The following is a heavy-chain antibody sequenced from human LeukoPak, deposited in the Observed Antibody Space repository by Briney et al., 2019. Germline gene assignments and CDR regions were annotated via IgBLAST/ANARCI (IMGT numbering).Heavy chain of an antibody. Sequence: GGTLRLSCATSGFIFSHHGMNWVRQAPGKGLEWVSGIRADAVTTYYADSVKGRFIISRDNAKNSLYLQMNSLRAEDTAVYYCATGDYGAFDIWGQGTMVTVSS. CDR3: ATGDYGAFDI. CDR1: GFIFSHHG. D-gene: IGHD4-17*01. J-gene: IGHJ3*02. V-gene: IGHV3-23*01. CDR2: IRADAVTT.